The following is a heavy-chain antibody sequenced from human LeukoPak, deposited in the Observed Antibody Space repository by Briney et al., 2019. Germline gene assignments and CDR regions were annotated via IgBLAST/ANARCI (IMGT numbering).Heavy chain of an antibody. CDR1: GGSFSGYY. CDR3: ARVVGDCSSTSCYNMDV. CDR2: INHSGST. D-gene: IGHD2-2*02. V-gene: IGHV4-34*01. J-gene: IGHJ6*03. Sequence: KPSETLSLTCAVYGGSFSGYYWSWIRQPPGKGLEWIGEINHSGSTNYNPSLKSRVTISVDTSKNQFSLKLSSVTAADKAVYYCARVVGDCSSTSCYNMDVWGKGTTVTVSS.